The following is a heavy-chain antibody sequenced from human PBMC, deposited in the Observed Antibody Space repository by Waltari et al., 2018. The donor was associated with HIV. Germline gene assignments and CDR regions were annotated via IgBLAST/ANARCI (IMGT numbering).Heavy chain of an antibody. Sequence: QVQLVQSGAEVKKPGSSVKVSCKASGGTFSSYAISWVRQAPGQGLEGMGGSIPIFGTANYEQKFQGRVTMAADESTSTAYMELSSLRAEDTAVYYCARENSGYAAGYYYGMDVWGQGTTVTVSS. CDR1: GGTFSSYA. D-gene: IGHD5-12*01. V-gene: IGHV1-69*01. CDR3: ARENSGYAAGYYYGMDV. CDR2: SIPIFGTA. J-gene: IGHJ6*02.